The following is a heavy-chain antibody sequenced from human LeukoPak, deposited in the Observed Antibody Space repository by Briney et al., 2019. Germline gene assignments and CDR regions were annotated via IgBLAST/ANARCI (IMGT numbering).Heavy chain of an antibody. CDR3: ARGVGAVPDY. J-gene: IGHJ4*02. Sequence: VASVKVSCKASGYTFTSYGINWVRQAPGQGLEWMGWISAYNGGTKFAQNFQGRVTMTTDTSKSTAYMELRSLRSDDTAKYYCARGVGAVPDYWGQGTLVTVSS. V-gene: IGHV1-18*01. CDR1: GYTFTSYG. CDR2: ISAYNGGT. D-gene: IGHD1-26*01.